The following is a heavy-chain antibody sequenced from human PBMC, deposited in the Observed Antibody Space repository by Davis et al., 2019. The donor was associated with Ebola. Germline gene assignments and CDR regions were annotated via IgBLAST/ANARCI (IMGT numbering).Heavy chain of an antibody. V-gene: IGHV4-61*09. CDR3: VRGPDYPSGDV. Sequence: PSETLSLTCTASGGSISSGSYYWSWIRPPAGKGLEWIGHIYTSGSTNYNPSLKRRVTISNDTSKNQFSLKVSAVTAADTAVYYCVRGPDYPSGDVWGKGTTVTVSS. CDR1: GGSISSGSYY. J-gene: IGHJ6*04. D-gene: IGHD4-11*01. CDR2: IYTSGST.